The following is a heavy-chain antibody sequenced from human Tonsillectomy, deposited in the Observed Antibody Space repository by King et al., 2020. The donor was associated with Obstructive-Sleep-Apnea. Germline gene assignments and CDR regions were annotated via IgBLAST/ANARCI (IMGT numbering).Heavy chain of an antibody. V-gene: IGHV4-4*09. CDR3: ATLGTHVGNAFDI. CDR1: GGSIGSNF. Sequence: QLQESGPQLVKPSETLSLTCTVSGGSIGSNFWCWIRQPPGKGLEWIGHTYSGGTTKYNPSLDGRVTVSADTSKNQFSLKLTSVTAADAAVDYCATLGTHVGNAFDIWSQGTTVTISS. D-gene: IGHD7-27*01. CDR2: TYSGGTT. J-gene: IGHJ3*02.